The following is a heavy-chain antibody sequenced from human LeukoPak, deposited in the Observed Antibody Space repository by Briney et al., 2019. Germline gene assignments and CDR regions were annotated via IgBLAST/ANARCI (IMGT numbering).Heavy chain of an antibody. CDR2: IIPIFGTA. V-gene: IGHV1-69*13. CDR3: ASRIAAAGRPPGDYYYGMDV. D-gene: IGHD6-13*01. CDR1: GGTFSSYA. J-gene: IGHJ6*02. Sequence: SLTLSCKASGGTFSSYAISWVRQAPGRGLEWMGGIIPIFGTANYAQMFQGRHTITADDSTSTAYMELSSLRSEDTAVYYCASRIAAAGRPPGDYYYGMDVWGQRTADPVSS.